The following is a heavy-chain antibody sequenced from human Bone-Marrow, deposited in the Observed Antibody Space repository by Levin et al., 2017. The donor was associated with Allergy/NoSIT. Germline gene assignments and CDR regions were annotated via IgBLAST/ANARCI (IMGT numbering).Heavy chain of an antibody. V-gene: IGHV3-15*01. CDR1: GFSFTNTW. CDR2: IKSKADGGAT. J-gene: IGHJ5*02. CDR3: AATVRYGDYDH. Sequence: PGGSLRLSCAASGFSFTNTWMSWVRQAPGKGLEWVGRIKSKADGGATDYTAPVKGRFTISRDDSKNMLFLQMTGLKSEDTAMYYCAATVRYGDYDHWGQGTLLTVSS. D-gene: IGHD4-17*01.